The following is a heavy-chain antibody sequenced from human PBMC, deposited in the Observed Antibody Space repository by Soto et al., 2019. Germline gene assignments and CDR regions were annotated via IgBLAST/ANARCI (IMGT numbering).Heavy chain of an antibody. Sequence: SETLSLTCAVYGGSFSGYYWSWIRQPPGKGLEWIGEINHSGSTNYNPSLKSRVTISVDTSKNQFSLKLSSVTAADTAVYYCARVKRPNYYGSGSTHLYYYYYYMDVWGKGTTVTVSS. D-gene: IGHD3-10*01. V-gene: IGHV4-34*01. CDR2: INHSGST. J-gene: IGHJ6*03. CDR1: GGSFSGYY. CDR3: ARVKRPNYYGSGSTHLYYYYYYMDV.